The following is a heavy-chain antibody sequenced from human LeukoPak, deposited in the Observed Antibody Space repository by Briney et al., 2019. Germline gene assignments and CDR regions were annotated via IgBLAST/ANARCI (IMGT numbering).Heavy chain of an antibody. D-gene: IGHD3-16*01. CDR3: TRGAGWLIDY. V-gene: IGHV4-59*01. Sequence: SETLSLTCTDSDDSISDYYRGWIRQPPGKGLEWIGYFYNSGRSTYNPSLKSRVTISADTSKNHFSLKLNSVTTADTAVYYCTRGAGWLIDYWGPRILVTVSS. CDR1: DDSISDYY. J-gene: IGHJ4*02. CDR2: FYNSGRS.